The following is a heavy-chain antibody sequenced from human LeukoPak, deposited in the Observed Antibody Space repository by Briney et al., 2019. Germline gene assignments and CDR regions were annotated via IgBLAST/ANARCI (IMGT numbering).Heavy chain of an antibody. CDR2: IYYSGST. D-gene: IGHD2-15*01. CDR3: ARDDPSLLLSFDY. Sequence: SETLSLTCTVSGGSISSYYWSWIRQPPGKGLEWIGYIYYSGSTNYNPSLKSRVTISVDTSKNQFSLKLSSVTAADTAVYYCARDDPSLLLSFDYWGQGTLVTVSS. CDR1: GGSISSYY. J-gene: IGHJ4*02. V-gene: IGHV4-59*01.